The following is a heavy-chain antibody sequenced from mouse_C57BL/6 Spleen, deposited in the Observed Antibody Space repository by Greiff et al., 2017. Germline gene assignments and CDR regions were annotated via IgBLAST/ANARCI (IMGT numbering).Heavy chain of an antibody. V-gene: IGHV5-16*01. J-gene: IGHJ3*01. CDR1: GFTFSDYY. CDR2: INSDGSST. Sequence: EVQLVESEGGLVQPGSSMKLSCTASGFTFSDYYMAWVRQVPEKGLEWVANINSDGSSTYYLDSLKSRFIISRDNAKNILYLQMSSLKSEDAATYYCARDDDGFAYWGQGTLVTVAA. D-gene: IGHD2-12*01. CDR3: ARDDDGFAY.